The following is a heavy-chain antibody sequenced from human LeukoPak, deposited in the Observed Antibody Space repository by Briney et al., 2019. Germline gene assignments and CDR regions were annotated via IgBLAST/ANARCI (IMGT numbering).Heavy chain of an antibody. V-gene: IGHV3-74*01. Sequence: GGSLRLSCAAPGFALSSYWVHWVRQAPGKGLAWVSRINSDGSSATYADSVKSRFTISRDNARNTLYLKMNSLRAEDTAVYYCTRGDPTMAPDYWGQGTLITVSS. D-gene: IGHD5-18*01. CDR2: INSDGSSA. CDR1: GFALSSYW. J-gene: IGHJ4*02. CDR3: TRGDPTMAPDY.